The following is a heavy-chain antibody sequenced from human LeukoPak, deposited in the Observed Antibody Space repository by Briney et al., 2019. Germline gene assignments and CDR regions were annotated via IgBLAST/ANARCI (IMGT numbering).Heavy chain of an antibody. D-gene: IGHD3-22*01. CDR3: AKPYYHDDSGS. V-gene: IGHV3-23*01. Sequence: PGGSLRLSCAASGFSFRSNAMHWVRQAPGKGLEWVAGIGGSGRSTYYAGAVEGRFTISRDNSKNTVDLQMSGLRAEDTAIYYCAKPYYHDDSGSWGQGTRVTVSS. CDR2: IGGSGRST. J-gene: IGHJ5*02. CDR1: GFSFRSNA.